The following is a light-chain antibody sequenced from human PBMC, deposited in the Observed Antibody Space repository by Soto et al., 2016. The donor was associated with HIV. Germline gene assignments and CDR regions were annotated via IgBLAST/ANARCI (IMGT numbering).Light chain of an antibody. CDR2: KAS. J-gene: IGKJ4*01. V-gene: IGKV1-5*03. CDR1: QSINSW. Sequence: DIQMTQSPSTLSASVGDRVTITCRASQSINSWLAWYQQKPGKAPNLLIHKASTLESGVPSRFSGSGSGTEFTLTISSLQPDDFATYYCQQYNTYSLTFGGGTKVEIK. CDR3: QQYNTYSLT.